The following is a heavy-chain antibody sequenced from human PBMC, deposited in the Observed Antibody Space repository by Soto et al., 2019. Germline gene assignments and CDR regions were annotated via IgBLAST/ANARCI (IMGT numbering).Heavy chain of an antibody. CDR3: AKGRLAYSSSPFDY. Sequence: EVQVVESGGSLVQPGGSLRLSCTASGFTFRSYALSWVRQAPGEGLEWVSSISAGGDITYYAYSAKGRFTISRDNSKNTLWLQMNSLRAEDTALFYCAKGRLAYSSSPFDYCGQGTLVTVSS. CDR2: ISAGGDIT. D-gene: IGHD3-22*01. J-gene: IGHJ4*02. V-gene: IGHV3-23*04. CDR1: GFTFRSYA.